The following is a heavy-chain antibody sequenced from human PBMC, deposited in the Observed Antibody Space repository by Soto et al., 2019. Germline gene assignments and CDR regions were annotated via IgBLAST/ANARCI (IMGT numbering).Heavy chain of an antibody. V-gene: IGHV3-23*01. Sequence: ESGGGLVQPGGSLRLSCAASGFTFSSYAMSWVRQAPGKGLEWVSAISGSGGSTYYADSVKGRFTISRDNSKNTLYLQMNSLRAEDTAVYYCAKDGNIVVVVAATYFDYWGQGTLVTVSS. D-gene: IGHD2-15*01. CDR2: ISGSGGST. J-gene: IGHJ4*02. CDR1: GFTFSSYA. CDR3: AKDGNIVVVVAATYFDY.